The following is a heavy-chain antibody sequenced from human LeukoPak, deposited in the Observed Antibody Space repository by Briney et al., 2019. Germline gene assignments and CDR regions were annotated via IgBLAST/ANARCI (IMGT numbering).Heavy chain of an antibody. V-gene: IGHV3-30*03. J-gene: IGHJ4*02. CDR3: ARVRRDYGDYLFDY. CDR2: ISYDGSNK. D-gene: IGHD4-17*01. CDR1: GFTFSSYG. Sequence: GRSLRLSCAASGFTFSSYGMHWVRQAPGKGLEWVAVISYDGSNKYYADSVKGRFTISRDNSKNTLYLQMNSLRAEDTAVYYCARVRRDYGDYLFDYWGQGTLVTVSS.